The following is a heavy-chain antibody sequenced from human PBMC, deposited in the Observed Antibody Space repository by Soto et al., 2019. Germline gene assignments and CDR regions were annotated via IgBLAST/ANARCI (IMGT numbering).Heavy chain of an antibody. J-gene: IGHJ4*02. D-gene: IGHD3-10*01. CDR3: ARGHGFTYGILDY. CDR1: GGSIGRSSDY. V-gene: IGHV4-39*01. CDR2: IYYSGTT. Sequence: PSETLSLTCSVSGGSIGRSSDYWGWIRQAPGKGLEWIGSIYYSGTTYYNPSLKSRVTISVDTSKNQFSLNLSSVTAADTAVYYCARGHGFTYGILDYWGQGTLVTVSS.